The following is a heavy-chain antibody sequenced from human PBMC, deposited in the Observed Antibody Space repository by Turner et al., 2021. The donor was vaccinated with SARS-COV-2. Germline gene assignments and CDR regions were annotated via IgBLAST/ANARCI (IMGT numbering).Heavy chain of an antibody. V-gene: IGHV1-18*04. CDR1: AYPFTSYS. CDR2: ISAYNGNT. Sequence: QVQLVQFGAEVTKPAVSVKVSCQASAYPFTSYSIRWVRHATGQGLEWMRWISAYNGNTIYAQKLQGRFTITTATSTSTAYMELRSLRSNDTAVYNCTREGTYAVVIKEDAFDIWGQGTMVTVSS. J-gene: IGHJ3*02. D-gene: IGHD2-15*01. CDR3: TREGTYAVVIKEDAFDI.